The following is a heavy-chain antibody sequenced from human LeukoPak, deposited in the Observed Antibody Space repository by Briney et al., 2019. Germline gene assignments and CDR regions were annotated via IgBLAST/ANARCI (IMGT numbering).Heavy chain of an antibody. D-gene: IGHD1-1*01. V-gene: IGHV3-23*01. Sequence: GGSLRLSCAASGFTFSSYAMTWVRQAPGKGLEWVSAISGGSGLKYYGDSVKGRFTVSRDNSKNTQYLQMNDLRTEDTAVYYCANLGNWNDVRDYWGQGTLVAVSS. CDR1: GFTFSSYA. CDR3: ANLGNWNDVRDY. J-gene: IGHJ4*02. CDR2: ISGGSGLK.